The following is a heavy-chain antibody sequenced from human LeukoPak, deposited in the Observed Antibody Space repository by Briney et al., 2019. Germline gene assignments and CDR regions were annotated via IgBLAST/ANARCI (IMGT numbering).Heavy chain of an antibody. CDR2: FSGSGGST. CDR3: ARERVSSGWFDY. V-gene: IGHV3-23*01. D-gene: IGHD6-19*01. Sequence: GGSLRLSCAASGFTFSSYWMSWVRQAPGKGLEWVSAFSGSGGSTYYADSVKGRFTISRDNSKNTLFLQMNSLRAEDTAVYYCARERVSSGWFDYWGQGTLVTVSS. CDR1: GFTFSSYW. J-gene: IGHJ4*02.